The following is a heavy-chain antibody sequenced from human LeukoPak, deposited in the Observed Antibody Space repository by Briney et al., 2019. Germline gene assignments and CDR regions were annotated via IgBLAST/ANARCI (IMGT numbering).Heavy chain of an antibody. CDR2: IYYSGST. CDR1: GGSISSSSYY. J-gene: IGHJ6*03. D-gene: IGHD3-16*02. V-gene: IGHV4-39*07. CDR3: ARGGGYLLDYYYYYMDV. Sequence: SETLSLTCTVSGGSISSSSYYWGWIRQPPGKGLEWIGSIYYSGSTYYNPSLKSRVTISVDTSKNQFSLKLSSVTAADTAVYYCARGGGYLLDYYYYYMDVWGKGTTVTVSS.